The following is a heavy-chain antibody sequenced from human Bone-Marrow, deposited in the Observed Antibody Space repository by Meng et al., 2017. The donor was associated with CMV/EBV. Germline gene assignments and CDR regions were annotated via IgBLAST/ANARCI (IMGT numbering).Heavy chain of an antibody. J-gene: IGHJ5*02. CDR2: IYYSGST. V-gene: IGHV4-31*03. CDR3: ARCKSSWYGWFDP. D-gene: IGHD6-13*01. Sequence: SETLSLTCTVSGGSISSGGYYWSWIRQHPGKGLEWIGYIYYSGSTYYNPSLKSRVTISVDTSKNQFSLKLSSVTAADTAVYYCARCKSSWYGWFDPWGQGTLVTVSS. CDR1: GGSISSGGYY.